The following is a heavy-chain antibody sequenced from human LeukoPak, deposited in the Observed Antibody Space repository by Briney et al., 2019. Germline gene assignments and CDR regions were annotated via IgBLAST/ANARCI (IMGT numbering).Heavy chain of an antibody. Sequence: GESLKISCKGSGYSFTSYWISWVRQMPGKGLEWMGRIDPSDSYTNYSPSFQGHVTISADKSTNTAFLQWSSLKASDTAMYFCARHVDIGGLLDYWGQGTLVTVSS. CDR3: ARHVDIGGLLDY. CDR1: GYSFTSYW. D-gene: IGHD2-2*03. V-gene: IGHV5-10-1*01. J-gene: IGHJ4*02. CDR2: IDPSDSYT.